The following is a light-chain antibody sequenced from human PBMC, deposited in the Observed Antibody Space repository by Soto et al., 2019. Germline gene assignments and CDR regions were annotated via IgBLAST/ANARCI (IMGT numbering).Light chain of an antibody. V-gene: IGLV1-44*01. J-gene: IGLJ2*01. CDR1: SSNIGSNT. CDR3: AAWDDSLNGHVV. CDR2: SNN. Sequence: QSVLTQPPSASGTPGQRVTISCSGSSSNIGSNTVNWYQQLPGTAPTLLIYSNNQRPSGVPDRFSGSKSGTSASLAISGLQSEDEAEYYCAAWDDSLNGHVVFGGGTKLTVL.